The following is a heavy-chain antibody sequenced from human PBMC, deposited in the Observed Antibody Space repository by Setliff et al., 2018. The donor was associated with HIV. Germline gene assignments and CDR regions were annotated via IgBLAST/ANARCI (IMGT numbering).Heavy chain of an antibody. V-gene: IGHV5-51*01. CDR3: VRYIGAAAGYIDH. D-gene: IGHD6-25*01. Sequence: PGESLKISCKGSGYSFTSHWIGWVRQVPGKGLEWMGIIYPADSDTRYSPSFRGQVTISADKSTTTAYLDWARLKASDTAMYYCVRYIGAAAGYIDHWGQGTLVTVSS. CDR1: GYSFTSHW. J-gene: IGHJ4*02. CDR2: IYPADSDT.